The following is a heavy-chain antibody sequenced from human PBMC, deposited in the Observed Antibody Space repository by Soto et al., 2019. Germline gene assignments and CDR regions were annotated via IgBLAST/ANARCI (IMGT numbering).Heavy chain of an antibody. V-gene: IGHV1-18*01. CDR1: GYTFTSYG. Sequence: GASVKVSCKASGYTFTSYGISWVRQAPGQGLEWMGWISAYNGNTNYAQKLQGRVTMTTDTSTSTAYMELRSLRSDDTAVYYCARDLVTPPLTYYYYYGMDVWGQGTTVTVSS. CDR3: ARDLVTPPLTYYYYYGMDV. CDR2: ISAYNGNT. D-gene: IGHD7-27*01. J-gene: IGHJ6*02.